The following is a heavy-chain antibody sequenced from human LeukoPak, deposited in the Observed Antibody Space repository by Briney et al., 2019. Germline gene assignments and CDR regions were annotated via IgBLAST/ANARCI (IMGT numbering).Heavy chain of an antibody. CDR3: AKRSSTLQPNFFDY. J-gene: IGHJ4*02. CDR2: IYTSGST. CDR1: GGSISSSSYY. Sequence: SETLSLTCTVSGGSISSSSYYWGWIRQPPGKGLEWLGSIYTSGSTNYNPSLKSRVTISVDKSKNQFSLKLSSVTAADTAVYYCAKRSSTLQPNFFDYWGQGTLVTVSS. V-gene: IGHV4-39*07. D-gene: IGHD5-24*01.